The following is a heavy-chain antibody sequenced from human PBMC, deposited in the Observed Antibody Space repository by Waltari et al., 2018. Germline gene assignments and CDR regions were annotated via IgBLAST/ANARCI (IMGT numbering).Heavy chain of an antibody. V-gene: IGHV3-7*01. J-gene: IGHJ4*02. D-gene: IGHD3-10*01. Sequence: EAQRVESGGGLVQPGGSLRRSCADSGVTFSSFWMSWVRQAPGEGLEWVATIKHEGNEKHYVDSVKGRFTISRDNAKKSLYLQMNRLRVEDTAVYYCAAGHYFEFWGQGTLVTVSS. CDR3: AAGHYFEF. CDR2: IKHEGNEK. CDR1: GVTFSSFW.